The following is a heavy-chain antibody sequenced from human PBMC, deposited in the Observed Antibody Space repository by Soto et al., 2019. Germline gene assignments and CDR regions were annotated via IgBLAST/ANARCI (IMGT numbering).Heavy chain of an antibody. D-gene: IGHD2-2*01. J-gene: IGHJ5*02. V-gene: IGHV4-31*03. CDR2: VYYSGSS. CDR3: AKLSCTSSTCYFPGWFDP. CDR1: GDSISGGASF. Sequence: KTSETLSLTCTVSGDSISGGASFWSWIRQPPGKGLEWIANVYYSGSSYYNPSLKGRLTISVDTTKNQFSLQLKSMTAADTAVYYCAKLSCTSSTCYFPGWFDPWGQGTLVTVSS.